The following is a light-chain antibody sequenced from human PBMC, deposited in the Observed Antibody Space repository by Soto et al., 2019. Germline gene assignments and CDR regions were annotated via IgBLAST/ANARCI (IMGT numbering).Light chain of an antibody. CDR2: EVV. CDR1: KNDIGVYDF. V-gene: IGLV2-8*01. Sequence: QSVLTQPPSASGSPGQSVTISCTGTKNDIGVYDFVSWYQLLPGKAPRLIIYEVVQRPSGVPDRFSGSKSGNTASLTVSGLQAADEADYFCKSYAGSNTYVFGSGTKV. CDR3: KSYAGSNTYV. J-gene: IGLJ1*01.